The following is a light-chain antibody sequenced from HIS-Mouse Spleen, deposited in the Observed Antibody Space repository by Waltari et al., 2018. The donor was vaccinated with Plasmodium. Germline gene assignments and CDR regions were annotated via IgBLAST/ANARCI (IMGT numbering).Light chain of an antibody. V-gene: IGKV3-15*01. CDR3: QQYNNWSFT. CDR2: GAS. Sequence: EIVMTQSPATLSVSPGERATLSCRASQRVSSNLAWYQQKPGQAPRLLIFGASTSATGILARFSGSGSGTEFTLTISSRQSEDFAVYYCQQYNNWSFTFGPGTKVDIK. J-gene: IGKJ3*01. CDR1: QRVSSN.